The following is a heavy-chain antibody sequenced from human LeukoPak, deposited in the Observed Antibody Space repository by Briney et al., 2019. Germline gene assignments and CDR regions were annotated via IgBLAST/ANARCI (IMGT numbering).Heavy chain of an antibody. D-gene: IGHD3-9*01. CDR2: ISGSGGST. CDR1: GFTFSSYA. CDR3: ARGADSGYSSDN. V-gene: IGHV3-23*01. J-gene: IGHJ4*02. Sequence: SGGSLRLSCAASGFTFSSYAMSWVRQAPGKGLEWVSAISGSGGSTYYADSVKGRFTISRDNSKNTLYLQMNSLRAEDTAVYYCARGADSGYSSDNWGQGTLVGVSS.